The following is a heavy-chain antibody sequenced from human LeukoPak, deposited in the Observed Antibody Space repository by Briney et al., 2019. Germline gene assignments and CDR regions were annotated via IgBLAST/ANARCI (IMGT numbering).Heavy chain of an antibody. V-gene: IGHV4-34*01. CDR2: INHSGST. J-gene: IGHJ6*02. CDR3: ARGVPAPNFYYYGMDV. D-gene: IGHD2-2*01. CDR1: GGSFSGYY. Sequence: SETLSLTCAVYGGSFSGYYWSWIRQPPGKGLEWIGEINHSGSTNYNPSLKSRVTISVDTSKNLFSLKLSSVTAADTAVYYCARGVPAPNFYYYGMDVWGQGTTVTVSS.